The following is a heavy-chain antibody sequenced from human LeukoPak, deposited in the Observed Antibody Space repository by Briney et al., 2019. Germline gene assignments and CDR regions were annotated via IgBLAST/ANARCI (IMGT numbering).Heavy chain of an antibody. CDR1: GYTFTSYD. CDR2: MNPNSGNT. D-gene: IGHD2-21*01. V-gene: IGHV1-8*01. Sequence: ASVKVSCKASGYTFTSYDINRVRQATGQGLEWMGWMNPNSGNTGYAQKFQGRVTMTRNTSISTAYMELSSLRSEDTAVYYCARIEGRYYYYYYYMDVWGKGTTVTVSS. CDR3: ARIEGRYYYYYYYMDV. J-gene: IGHJ6*03.